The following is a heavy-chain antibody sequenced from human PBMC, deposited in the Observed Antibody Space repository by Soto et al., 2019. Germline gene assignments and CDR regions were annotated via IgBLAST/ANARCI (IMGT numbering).Heavy chain of an antibody. D-gene: IGHD4-17*01. J-gene: IGHJ5*02. CDR3: ARDNSQNYGTPAVFSWFHP. Sequence: ASVKVSCKASGFSFSDYFMHWVRQAPGQGLEWMGIINPSGDSRNYAQKFQGRVTITRDTSTSTVYMDLSSLRYEDTAVYYCARDNSQNYGTPAVFSWFHPWGQGTPVTVRS. CDR1: GFSFSDYF. CDR2: INPSGDSR. V-gene: IGHV1-46*01.